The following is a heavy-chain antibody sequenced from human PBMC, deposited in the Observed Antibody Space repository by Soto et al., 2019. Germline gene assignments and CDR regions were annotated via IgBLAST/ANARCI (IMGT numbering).Heavy chain of an antibody. D-gene: IGHD6-6*01. CDR2: IWYDGSNK. CDR1: GFTFSSYG. Sequence: GGSLRLSCAASGFTFSSYGMHWVRQAPGKGLEWVAVIWYDGSNKYYADSVKGRFTISRDNSKNTLYLQMNSLRAEDTAVYYCARERIAARPWYFDYWGQGTLVTVSS. CDR3: ARERIAARPWYFDY. J-gene: IGHJ4*02. V-gene: IGHV3-33*01.